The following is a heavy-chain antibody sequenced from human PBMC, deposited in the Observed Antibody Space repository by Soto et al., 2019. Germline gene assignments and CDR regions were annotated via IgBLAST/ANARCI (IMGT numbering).Heavy chain of an antibody. D-gene: IGHD1-26*01. CDR3: AKDFSGSYNGMDV. CDR2: ISYDGSNK. J-gene: IGHJ6*02. Sequence: QVQLVESGGGVVQPGRSLRLSCAASGFTFSSYGMHWVRQAPGKGLEWVAVISYDGSNKYYADSVKGRFTISRDNSKNTLYLQMNSLRAEDTAVYYCAKDFSGSYNGMDVWGQGTTVTVSS. CDR1: GFTFSSYG. V-gene: IGHV3-30*18.